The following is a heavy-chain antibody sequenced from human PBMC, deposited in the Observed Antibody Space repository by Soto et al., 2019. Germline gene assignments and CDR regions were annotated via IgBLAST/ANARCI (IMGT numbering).Heavy chain of an antibody. CDR1: GYSFTSYW. CDR3: ARYSSSTHYYYYHGMDV. V-gene: IGHV5-51*01. CDR2: IYPGDSDT. D-gene: IGHD6-6*01. J-gene: IGHJ6*02. Sequence: GESLKISCQGFGYSFTSYWIGWVRQMPGKGLEWMGIIYPGDSDTRYSPSFQGQVTISADKSISTAYLQWSSLKASDTAMYYCARYSSSTHYYYYHGMDVWGQGTTVTVSS.